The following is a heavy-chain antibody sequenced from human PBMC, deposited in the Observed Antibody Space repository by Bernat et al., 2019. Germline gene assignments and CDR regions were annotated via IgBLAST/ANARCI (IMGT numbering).Heavy chain of an antibody. Sequence: QVQLVESGGGVVQPGRSLRLSCAASGFTFSSYGMHWVRQAPGKGLEWVAVIWYDGSNKYYADSVKGRFTISRDNSKNTLYLQMNSLRAEDTAVYYCAREYCSGGSCYYYFDYWGQGTLVTVSS. CDR1: GFTFSSYG. CDR3: AREYCSGGSCYYYFDY. J-gene: IGHJ4*02. CDR2: IWYDGSNK. D-gene: IGHD2-15*01. V-gene: IGHV3-33*01.